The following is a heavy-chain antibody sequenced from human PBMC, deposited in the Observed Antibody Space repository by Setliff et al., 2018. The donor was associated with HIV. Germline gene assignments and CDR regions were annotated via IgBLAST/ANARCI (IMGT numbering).Heavy chain of an antibody. J-gene: IGHJ3*02. V-gene: IGHV4-61*02. Sequence: SETLSLTCTVSGGSISSVSDYWSWIRQPAGKGLEWIGRIYTSGSTNYNPSLKSRVTISVDTSKTQFSLRLNSLTATDTALYYCARASVGATGLYAFDIWGQGTVVTVSS. CDR2: IYTSGST. CDR1: GGSISSVSDY. D-gene: IGHD1-26*01. CDR3: ARASVGATGLYAFDI.